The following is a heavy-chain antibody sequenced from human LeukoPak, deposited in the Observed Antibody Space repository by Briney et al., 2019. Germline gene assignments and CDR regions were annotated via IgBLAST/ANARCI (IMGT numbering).Heavy chain of an antibody. D-gene: IGHD3-10*01. CDR2: FSVSDGRT. CDR3: AKQHAATGGYFDY. CDR1: GFTFTSYA. J-gene: IGHJ4*02. Sequence: GGSLRLSCAASGFTFTSYAMSWVRQAPGKGLEYISTFSVSDGRTYYADPVKGRFTISRDNSKYTVYLQMNSLRAEDTAVYYCAKQHAATGGYFDYWGQGTLVTVSS. V-gene: IGHV3-23*01.